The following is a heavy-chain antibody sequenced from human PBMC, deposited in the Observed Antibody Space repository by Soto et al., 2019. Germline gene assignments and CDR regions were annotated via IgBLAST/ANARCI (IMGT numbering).Heavy chain of an antibody. D-gene: IGHD3-3*01. J-gene: IGHJ3*02. CDR1: GFTFTSSA. CDR3: ASPLKLEYGSDAYNI. CDR2: IVVGSGNT. V-gene: IGHV1-58*01. Sequence: SVKVSCKASGFTFTSSAVQWVRQARGQRLEWIGWIVVGSGNTNYAQKFQERVTITRDMSTSTAYMELSSLRSEDSAVYYCASPLKLEYGSDAYNICGQGTMVTVSS.